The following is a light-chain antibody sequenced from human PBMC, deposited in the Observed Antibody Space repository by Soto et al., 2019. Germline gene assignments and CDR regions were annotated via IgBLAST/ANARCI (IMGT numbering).Light chain of an antibody. CDR3: AAWDDSLRTV. Sequence: QSALTQPPSASGTPGQRVTISCSGSSSNIGSNYVYWYQQLPGTAPKLLIYRNNQRPSGVPDRFSGSKSGTSASLAISGLRSEDGADYYCAAWDDSLRTVFGTGTKVTVL. CDR2: RNN. J-gene: IGLJ1*01. CDR1: SSNIGSNY. V-gene: IGLV1-47*01.